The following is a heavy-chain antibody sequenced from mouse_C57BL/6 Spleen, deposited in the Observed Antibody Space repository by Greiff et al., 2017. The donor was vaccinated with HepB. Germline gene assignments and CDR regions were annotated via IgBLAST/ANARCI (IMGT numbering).Heavy chain of an antibody. CDR3: ARNPYDYDGAWFAY. CDR2: IYPGSGNT. V-gene: IGHV1-66*01. J-gene: IGHJ3*01. Sequence: VKLQESGPELVKPGASVKISCKASGYSFTSYYIHWVKQRPGQGLEWIGWIYPGSGNTKYNEKFKGKATLTADTSSSTAYMQLSSLTSEDSAVYYCARNPYDYDGAWFAYWGQGTLVTVSA. D-gene: IGHD2-4*01. CDR1: GYSFTSYY.